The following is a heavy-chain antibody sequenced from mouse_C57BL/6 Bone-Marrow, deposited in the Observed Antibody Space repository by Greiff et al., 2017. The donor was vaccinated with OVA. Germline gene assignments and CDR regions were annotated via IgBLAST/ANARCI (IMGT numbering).Heavy chain of an antibody. D-gene: IGHD1-1*01. CDR2: ISNLAYSI. CDR1: GFTFSDYG. Sequence: DVKLVESGGGLVQPGGSLKLSCAASGFTFSDYGMAWVRQAPRKGPEWVAFISNLAYSIYYADTVTGRFTISRENAKNTLYLEMSSLRSEDTAMYYCARQDYYGSSWAMDYWGQGTSVTVSS. CDR3: ARQDYYGSSWAMDY. J-gene: IGHJ4*01. V-gene: IGHV5-15*01.